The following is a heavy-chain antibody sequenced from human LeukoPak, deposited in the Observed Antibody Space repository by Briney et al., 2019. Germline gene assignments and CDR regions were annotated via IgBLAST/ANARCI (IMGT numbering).Heavy chain of an antibody. CDR3: ARQTFLEWLLTDDAFDI. V-gene: IGHV4-39*01. CDR2: IYYSGST. CDR1: GGSISSSSYY. D-gene: IGHD3-3*01. Sequence: SETLSLTCTVSGGSISSSSYYWGWIRQPPGKGLEWIGSIYYSGSTYYNPSLKSRVTISVDTSKNQFSLKLSSVTAADTAVYYCARQTFLEWLLTDDAFDIWGQGTMVTVSS. J-gene: IGHJ3*02.